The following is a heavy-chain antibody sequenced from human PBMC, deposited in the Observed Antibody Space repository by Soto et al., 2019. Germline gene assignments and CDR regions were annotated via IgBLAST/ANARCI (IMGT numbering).Heavy chain of an antibody. CDR1: GYSFTSYC. D-gene: IGHD5-12*01. Sequence: PGESLKISCKGSGYSFTSYCISWVRQMPGKGLEWMGRIDPSDSYTNYSPSFQGHVTISADKSISTAYLQWSSLKASDTAMSYCARHRRDGYNFSDYWVQGTLVTVSS. V-gene: IGHV5-10-1*01. CDR3: ARHRRDGYNFSDY. CDR2: IDPSDSYT. J-gene: IGHJ4*02.